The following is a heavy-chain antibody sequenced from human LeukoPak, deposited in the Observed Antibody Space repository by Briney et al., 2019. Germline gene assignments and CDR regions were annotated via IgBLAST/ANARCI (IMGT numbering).Heavy chain of an antibody. CDR2: IYYSGNT. Sequence: LETLSLTCIVSGGSTSSYFCTWIRQPPGKGPEWIVYIYYSGNTNYNPSLKSRLTMSVDTSKNQFSLKLSSVTAADSAVYYCARSQSTRLRTVDFWGQGTLVTVSS. V-gene: IGHV4-59*01. D-gene: IGHD5/OR15-5a*01. J-gene: IGHJ4*02. CDR1: GGSTSSYF. CDR3: ARSQSTRLRTVDF.